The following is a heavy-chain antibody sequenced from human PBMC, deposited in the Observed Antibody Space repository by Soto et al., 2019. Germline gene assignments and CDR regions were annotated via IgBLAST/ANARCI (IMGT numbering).Heavy chain of an antibody. J-gene: IGHJ6*02. V-gene: IGHV1-18*01. Sequence: GASVKVSCKASGYTCTSYGISWVRQAPGQGLEWMGWISAYNGNTNYAQKLQGRVTMTTDTSTSTAYMELRSLRSDDTAVYYCARDQHYDFWSGPNPHYGMDVWGQGTTVTVSS. D-gene: IGHD3-3*01. CDR3: ARDQHYDFWSGPNPHYGMDV. CDR1: GYTCTSYG. CDR2: ISAYNGNT.